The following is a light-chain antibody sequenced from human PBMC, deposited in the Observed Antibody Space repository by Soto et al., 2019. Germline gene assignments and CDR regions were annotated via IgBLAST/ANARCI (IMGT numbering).Light chain of an antibody. CDR2: AAS. Sequence: EVLLTQSPGSLSLSPGERATLSCRASQSVSTNYLAWYQQKAGQAPRLLIYAASFRATGIPDRFSGSGSGTDFTLTIRRLEPEDFAIYYCQQYDTSPRTFGQGTKVEFK. J-gene: IGKJ1*01. V-gene: IGKV3-20*01. CDR1: QSVSTNY. CDR3: QQYDTSPRT.